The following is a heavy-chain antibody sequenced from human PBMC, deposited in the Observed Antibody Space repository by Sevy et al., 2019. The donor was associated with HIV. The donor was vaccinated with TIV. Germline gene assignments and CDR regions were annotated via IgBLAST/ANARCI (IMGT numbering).Heavy chain of an antibody. D-gene: IGHD2-2*01. Sequence: SETLYLTCAVHDGSFSGYYWNWIRHLPGKGLEWIGEINESGITYYNPSLKSRVTISVDTSKKQFSLKLNSATAADTAVYFCARSPPVVVVPGAPSWFDPWGQGTLVTVSS. CDR3: ARSPPVVVVPGAPSWFDP. CDR1: DGSFSGYY. J-gene: IGHJ5*02. CDR2: INESGIT. V-gene: IGHV4-34*01.